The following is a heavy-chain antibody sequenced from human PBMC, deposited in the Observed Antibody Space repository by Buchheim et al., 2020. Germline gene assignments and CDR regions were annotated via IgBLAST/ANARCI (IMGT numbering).Heavy chain of an antibody. CDR3: GGFDWLLGARW. CDR1: GFTFTNNG. V-gene: IGHV3-7*01. CDR2: VKKDGSET. D-gene: IGHD3-9*01. J-gene: IGHJ4*02. Sequence: EVQLVESGGGLVQPGGSLRLSCAASGFTFTNNGMSWVRQPPGKGLEWVASVKKDGSETYYVDFARGRFTISRDNAKNSLYLQMNSLRAEDTAVYYCGGFDWLLGARWWGQGTL.